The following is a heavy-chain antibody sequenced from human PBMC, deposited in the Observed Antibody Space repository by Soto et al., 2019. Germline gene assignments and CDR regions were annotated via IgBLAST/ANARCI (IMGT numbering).Heavy chain of an antibody. CDR2: IYYSGRN. CDR3: AGGGVIGFSAFDI. Sequence: QVQLQESGPGLVKPSETLSLTCTVSGGSISSYYWSWIRQPPGKGLEWIGYIYYSGRNNYNPSLNSRVTISVDTAKNQFSRKLSSVTAADTAVYYRAGGGVIGFSAFDIWGQGTMGTVSS. D-gene: IGHD3-16*02. V-gene: IGHV4-59*01. CDR1: GGSISSYY. J-gene: IGHJ3*02.